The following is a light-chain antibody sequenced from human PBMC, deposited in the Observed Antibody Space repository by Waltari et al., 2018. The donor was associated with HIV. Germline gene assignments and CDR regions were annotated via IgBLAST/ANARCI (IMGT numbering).Light chain of an antibody. J-gene: IGKJ2*01. Sequence: DIQMTQSPSPLSASVGYTVVISCRASQSITYFLNWYQLKPGKAPALLISGASSLQSGVPSRFVGSGSGTDFTLTIKNLQPGDFATYFCQQSDSFPYTFGPGTKLDI. CDR2: GAS. CDR3: QQSDSFPYT. V-gene: IGKV1-39*01. CDR1: QSITYF.